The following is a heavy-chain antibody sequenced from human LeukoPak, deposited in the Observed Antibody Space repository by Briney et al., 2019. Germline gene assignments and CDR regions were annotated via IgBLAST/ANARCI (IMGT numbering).Heavy chain of an antibody. CDR1: GGSISSGGYY. CDR3: ASGSLGYDSSGYCFDY. Sequence: PSETLSLACTVSGGSISSGGYYWSWIRQHPGKGLEWIGYIYYSGSTYYNPSLKSRVTISVDTSKNQFSLKLSSVTAADTAVYYCASGSLGYDSSGYCFDYWGQGTLVTVSS. D-gene: IGHD3-22*01. CDR2: IYYSGST. V-gene: IGHV4-31*03. J-gene: IGHJ4*02.